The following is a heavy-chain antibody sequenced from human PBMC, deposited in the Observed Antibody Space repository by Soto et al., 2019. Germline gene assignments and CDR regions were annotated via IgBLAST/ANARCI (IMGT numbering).Heavy chain of an antibody. CDR1: GFTFSSYA. CDR3: ARESVGANDY. CDR2: ISYDGSNK. J-gene: IGHJ4*02. Sequence: GGSLRLSCAAPGFTFSSYAMHWVRQAPGKGLEWVAVISYDGSNKYYADSVKGRFTISRDNSKNTLYLQMNSLRAEDTAVYYCARESVGANDYWGQGTLVTVSS. D-gene: IGHD1-26*01. V-gene: IGHV3-30-3*01.